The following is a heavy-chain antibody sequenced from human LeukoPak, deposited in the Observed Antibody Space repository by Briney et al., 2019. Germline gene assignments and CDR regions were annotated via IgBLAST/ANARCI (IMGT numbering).Heavy chain of an antibody. D-gene: IGHD6-6*01. CDR2: ISGSGSGT. CDR3: VSSSSFTGGMDV. CDR1: GFTFSSYA. Sequence: PGGSLRLSCAVSGFTFSSYAMSWVRQAPGKGLEWVSAISGSGSGTYYADSVKGRFTISRDNFKNTLYLQMNSLRAEDTAVYYCVSSSSFTGGMDVWGQGTTVTVSS. V-gene: IGHV3-23*01. J-gene: IGHJ6*02.